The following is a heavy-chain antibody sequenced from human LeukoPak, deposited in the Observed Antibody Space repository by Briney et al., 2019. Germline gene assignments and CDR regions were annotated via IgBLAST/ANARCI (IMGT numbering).Heavy chain of an antibody. D-gene: IGHD4-11*01. J-gene: IGHJ4*02. Sequence: GRSLRLSCAASGFTFSSYAMHWVRQAPGKGLEWVAVISYDGSNKYYADSVKGRFTISRDNSKNTLYLRMNSLRAEDTAVYYCARDRDYRFDYWGQGTLVTVSS. CDR2: ISYDGSNK. V-gene: IGHV3-30-3*01. CDR3: ARDRDYRFDY. CDR1: GFTFSSYA.